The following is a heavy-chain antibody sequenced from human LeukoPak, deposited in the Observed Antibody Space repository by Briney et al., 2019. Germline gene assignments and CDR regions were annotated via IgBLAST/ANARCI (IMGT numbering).Heavy chain of an antibody. Sequence: GASVKVSCKASGYTFTSYYMHWVRQAPGQGLEWMGIINPSGGSTSYAQKFQGRVTITADESTSTAYMELSSLRSEDTAVYYCARDQVDGYNSRYSRPQARNFDYWGQGTLVTVSS. CDR2: INPSGGST. CDR1: GYTFTSYY. CDR3: ARDQVDGYNSRYSRPQARNFDY. V-gene: IGHV1-46*01. D-gene: IGHD5-24*01. J-gene: IGHJ4*02.